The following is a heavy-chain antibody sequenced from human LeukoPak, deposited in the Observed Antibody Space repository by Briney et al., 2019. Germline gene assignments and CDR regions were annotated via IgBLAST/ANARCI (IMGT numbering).Heavy chain of an antibody. Sequence: SETLSLTCAVYGGSFSSHYWSWIRQPPGKGLEWIGEIIHTGSTKYNPSLESRVTMSLDASRNQFSLELSSVTAADTAVYYCVSGQVAPRLRAEYWGQGTLVIVSS. V-gene: IGHV4-34*12. J-gene: IGHJ4*02. CDR1: GGSFSSHY. CDR3: VSGQVAPRLRAEY. CDR2: IIHTGST. D-gene: IGHD1-14*01.